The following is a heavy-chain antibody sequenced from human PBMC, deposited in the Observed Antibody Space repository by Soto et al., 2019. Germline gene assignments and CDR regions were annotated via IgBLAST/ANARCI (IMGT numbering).Heavy chain of an antibody. CDR2: ITSSSGTI. CDR3: ARDHSAGTFPY. D-gene: IGHD6-13*01. J-gene: IGHJ4*02. Sequence: QLVESGGSLVQPGGSLTLSCAASGFSFSNYAMNWVRQAPGKGLEWVSYITSSSGTIYYADSVKGRFTISRDNAKNSLYLQMNSLRAEDTAVYYGARDHSAGTFPYWGQGTLVTVSS. CDR1: GFSFSNYA. V-gene: IGHV3-48*01.